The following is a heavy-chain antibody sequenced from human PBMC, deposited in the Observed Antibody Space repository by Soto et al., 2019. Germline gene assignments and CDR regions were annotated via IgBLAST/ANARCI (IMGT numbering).Heavy chain of an antibody. D-gene: IGHD4-17*01. CDR1: GGSFSGYY. CDR2: INHSGST. Sequence: SETLSLTCAVYGGSFSGYYWSWIRQPPGKGLEWIGEINHSGSTNYNPSLKSRVTISVDTSKNQFSLKLSSVTAADTAVYYCARGSYGDYWDTRDYYYYMDVWGKGTTVTVSS. CDR3: ARGSYGDYWDTRDYYYYMDV. V-gene: IGHV4-34*01. J-gene: IGHJ6*03.